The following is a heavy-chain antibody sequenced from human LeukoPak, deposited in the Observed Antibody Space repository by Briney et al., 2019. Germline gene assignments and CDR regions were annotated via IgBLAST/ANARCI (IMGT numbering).Heavy chain of an antibody. CDR2: ISAYNGNT. CDR1: GYTFTSYG. D-gene: IGHD2-21*02. J-gene: IGHJ4*02. V-gene: IGHV1-18*01. CDR3: ARDSSPHIVVVTASDC. Sequence: ASVKVSCKASGYTFTSYGISWVRQAPGQGLEWMGWISAYNGNTNYAQKLQGRVTMTTDTSTSTAYMELRSLRSDDTAVYYCARDSSPHIVVVTASDCWDQGTLVTVSS.